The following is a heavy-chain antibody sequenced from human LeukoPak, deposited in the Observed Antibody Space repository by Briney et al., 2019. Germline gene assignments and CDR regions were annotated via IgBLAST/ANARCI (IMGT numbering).Heavy chain of an antibody. J-gene: IGHJ4*02. CDR3: AKDYGDFGDSSSYLDH. CDR1: GFSFSSFG. V-gene: IGHV3-30*02. D-gene: IGHD4-17*01. CDR2: IRYDGSGK. Sequence: GGSLRLSCAASGFSFSSFGMHWVRQAPGKGLEWVTSIRYDGSGKHYTGSVKGRFTISRDNSKNTLYLQMNSLRDEDTAVYYCAKDYGDFGDSSSYLDHWGQGTLVTVSS.